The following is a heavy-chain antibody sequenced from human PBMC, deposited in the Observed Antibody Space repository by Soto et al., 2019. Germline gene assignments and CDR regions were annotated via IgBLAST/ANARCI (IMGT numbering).Heavy chain of an antibody. D-gene: IGHD2-2*01. CDR3: ARVGRVVPALGDGMDV. CDR2: IYYSGST. CDR1: CGSIISGGYY. V-gene: IGHV4-61*08. J-gene: IGHJ6*02. Sequence: SETVSLTCTVSCGSIISGGYYWSWIRQHPGKGLEWIGYIYYSGSTNYNPSLKSRVTISVDTSKNQSSLKLSSVTAADTAVYYCARVGRVVPALGDGMDVWGQGTTVTVSS.